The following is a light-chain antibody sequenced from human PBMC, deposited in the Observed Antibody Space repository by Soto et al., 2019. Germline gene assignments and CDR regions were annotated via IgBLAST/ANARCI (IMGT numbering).Light chain of an antibody. Sequence: IVLTQSPGTLSLSPGERATLSCRASQTGNNNYLAWYQHKSGQAPRLLTYGAYARASGIPARFSGSGSGTEFTLTITRLAPEDSAVYFCQHYGYSQWTFGQGTKVEIK. V-gene: IGKV3-20*01. J-gene: IGKJ1*01. CDR3: QHYGYSQWT. CDR2: GAY. CDR1: QTGNNNY.